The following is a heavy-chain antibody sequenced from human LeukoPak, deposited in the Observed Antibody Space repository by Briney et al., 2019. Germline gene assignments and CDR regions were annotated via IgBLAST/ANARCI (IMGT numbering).Heavy chain of an antibody. Sequence: GGSLRLSCAASGFTFSTYAMSWVRQAPGRGLEWVSAISGSSDTTYYADSVKGRFTISRDNSKNTLYLQMNSLRAEDTAVYYCANGEGGYTYDPFDYWGQGTLVTVSS. D-gene: IGHD5-18*01. V-gene: IGHV3-23*01. CDR3: ANGEGGYTYDPFDY. J-gene: IGHJ4*02. CDR2: ISGSSDTT. CDR1: GFTFSTYA.